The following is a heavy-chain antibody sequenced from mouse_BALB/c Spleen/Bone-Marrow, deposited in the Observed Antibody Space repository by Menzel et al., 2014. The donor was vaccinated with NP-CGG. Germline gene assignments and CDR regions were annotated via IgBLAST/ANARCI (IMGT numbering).Heavy chain of an antibody. CDR3: TRGGNWDDFDY. J-gene: IGHJ2*01. D-gene: IGHD4-1*01. CDR2: ISSGSSTI. CDR1: GFTFSSFG. Sequence: EVKLVESGGGLVQPGGSRKLSCAASGFTFSSFGMHWVRQAPEKGLEWVAYISSGSSTIFYADTLKGRFTVSRDNPKNTLFLQMTSLRSEDTAMDYCTRGGNWDDFDYWGQGTTLTVSS. V-gene: IGHV5-17*02.